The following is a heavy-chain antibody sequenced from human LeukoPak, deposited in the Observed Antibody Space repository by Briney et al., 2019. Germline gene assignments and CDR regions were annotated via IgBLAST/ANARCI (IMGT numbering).Heavy chain of an antibody. CDR2: IYPGDSDT. V-gene: IGHV5-51*01. CDR3: ARQPGISDLKFDP. Sequence: GESLKISCKGSGYSFTSYWICWVRQMPGKGLDWMGIIYPGDSDTRYSPSFQGQVTISADKSISTAYLQWSSLKASDTAMYYCARQPGISDLKFDPWGQGTLVTVSS. D-gene: IGHD6-13*01. CDR1: GYSFTSYW. J-gene: IGHJ5*02.